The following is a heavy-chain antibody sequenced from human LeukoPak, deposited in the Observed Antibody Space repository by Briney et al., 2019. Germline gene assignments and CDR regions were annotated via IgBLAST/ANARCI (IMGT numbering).Heavy chain of an antibody. Sequence: PGRSLRLSCAASGFTFSSYGMHWVRQAPGKGLEWVAVISYDGSNKYYADSVKGRFTISRDNSKNTLYLQMNSLRAEDTAVYYCARDSRSGHYYDSSGYYDYWGQGTLVTVSS. J-gene: IGHJ4*02. D-gene: IGHD3-22*01. CDR3: ARDSRSGHYYDSSGYYDY. V-gene: IGHV3-30*03. CDR2: ISYDGSNK. CDR1: GFTFSSYG.